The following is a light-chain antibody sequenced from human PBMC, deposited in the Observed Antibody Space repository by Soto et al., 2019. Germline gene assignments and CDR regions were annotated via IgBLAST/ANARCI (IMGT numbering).Light chain of an antibody. CDR3: QQYVTSPEWM. J-gene: IGKJ1*01. CDR1: QSVSSNY. CDR2: ATS. V-gene: IGKV3-20*01. Sequence: VLTQSPGTLSLSPGERATLSCRASQSVSSNYLAWYQQKPGQAPRLLIYATSTRATGIPDRFSGSGSGTDFTLTISRLEREDSAVYYWQQYVTSPEWMFGQGTKVEIK.